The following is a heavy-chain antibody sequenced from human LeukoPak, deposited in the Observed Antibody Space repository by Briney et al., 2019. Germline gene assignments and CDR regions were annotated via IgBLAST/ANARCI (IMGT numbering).Heavy chain of an antibody. CDR1: GFTFSNYT. D-gene: IGHD1-26*01. Sequence: SGGSLRLSCAASGFTFSNYTMNWVRQAPGKGQEWVSSISRSSSHIYYADSVKGRFTISRDNAKHSLYLQMNSLRAEDTAVYYCARGLGVGAQVLDLWGRGTLVTVSS. V-gene: IGHV3-21*01. J-gene: IGHJ2*01. CDR3: ARGLGVGAQVLDL. CDR2: ISRSSSHI.